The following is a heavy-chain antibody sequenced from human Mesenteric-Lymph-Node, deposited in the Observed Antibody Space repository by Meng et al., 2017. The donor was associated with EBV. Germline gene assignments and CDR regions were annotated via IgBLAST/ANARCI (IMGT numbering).Heavy chain of an antibody. D-gene: IGHD1-1*01. CDR3: ARDPIWNAVGYSDH. CDR2: ISAYNGNT. Sequence: QVQLWESGAEVKKPGALVKVSCKASSYTFTSYGISWVRQAPGPGLEWMGCISAYNGNTNYAQKFEGRVTMTTDTSTSTAYLELRSLRSDDTAVYYCARDPIWNAVGYSDHWGQGTLVTVSS. J-gene: IGHJ4*02. V-gene: IGHV1-18*01. CDR1: SYTFTSYG.